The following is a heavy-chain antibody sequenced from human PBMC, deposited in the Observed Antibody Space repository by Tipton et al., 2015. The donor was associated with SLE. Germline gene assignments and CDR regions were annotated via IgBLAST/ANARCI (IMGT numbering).Heavy chain of an antibody. CDR3: TTDREGYYPDAFDI. CDR2: ISTVGDTK. J-gene: IGHJ3*02. Sequence: SLRLSCAASGFTFSIYSMNWVRQAPGKGLEWVSLISTVGDTKYYADSVKGRFTISRDNSRNTLYLQMNSLKTEDTAVYYCTTDREGYYPDAFDIWGQGTMVTVSS. V-gene: IGHV3-48*01. CDR1: GFTFSIYS. D-gene: IGHD3-22*01.